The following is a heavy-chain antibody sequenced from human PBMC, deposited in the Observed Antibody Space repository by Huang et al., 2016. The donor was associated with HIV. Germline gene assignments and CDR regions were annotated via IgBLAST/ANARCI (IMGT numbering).Heavy chain of an antibody. CDR1: GDSFSDVF. J-gene: IGHJ4*02. Sequence: QVRLDQWGAGLLKPSETLSLSCAVYGDSFSDVFWGWIRQSPGKGLEWIGEINHVGKTNYCPSLKSRVTIAVDTSKNQFSLKLKSVTVDDTSMYYCVRGRGTSWSFFDTWGQGSLVTVFS. CDR3: VRGRGTSWSFFDT. D-gene: IGHD2-2*01. CDR2: INHVGKT. V-gene: IGHV4-34*01.